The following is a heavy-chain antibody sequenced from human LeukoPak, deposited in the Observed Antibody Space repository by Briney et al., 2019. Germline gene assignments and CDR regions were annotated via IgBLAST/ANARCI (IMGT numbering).Heavy chain of an antibody. CDR1: GGSISSSSYY. Sequence: PSETLSLTCTVSGGSISSSSYYWGWIRQSPGKGLQWIGSIYSGGNTYYNPSLKSRVTISVYTSKNQFSLKLSSVTAADTAVYYCASNLYGSGNYFAYWGQGTLVTVSS. D-gene: IGHD3-10*01. V-gene: IGHV4-39*07. CDR2: IYSGGNT. CDR3: ASNLYGSGNYFAY. J-gene: IGHJ4*02.